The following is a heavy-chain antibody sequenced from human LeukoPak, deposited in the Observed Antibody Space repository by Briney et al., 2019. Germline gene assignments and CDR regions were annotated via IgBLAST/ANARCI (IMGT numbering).Heavy chain of an antibody. CDR1: GYTFTGYY. V-gene: IGHV1-46*01. CDR3: ARVHWGSADY. Sequence: GASVKVSCKASGYTFTGYYMHWVRQAPGQGLEWMGIINPSGGSTSYAQKFQGRVTMTRDTSTSTVHMELSTLRSEDMAVYYCARVHWGSADYWGQGTLVTVSS. J-gene: IGHJ4*02. D-gene: IGHD7-27*01. CDR2: INPSGGST.